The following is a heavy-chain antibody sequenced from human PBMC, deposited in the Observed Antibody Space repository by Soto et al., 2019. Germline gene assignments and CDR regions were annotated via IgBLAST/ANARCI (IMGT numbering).Heavy chain of an antibody. CDR1: GFTFSTVA. CDR3: AKLYWNPRYFDY. J-gene: IGHJ4*02. Sequence: DAQLLESGGGLVQPGGSLRLSCVASGFTFSTVAMTWVRQAPGKGLEWVSSISDNGGNTDYADSVRGRFTLSRDNSKNTLYLLMTHLKAEDTAVYYCAKLYWNPRYFDYWGQGARVTISS. D-gene: IGHD1-1*01. CDR2: ISDNGGNT. V-gene: IGHV3-23*01.